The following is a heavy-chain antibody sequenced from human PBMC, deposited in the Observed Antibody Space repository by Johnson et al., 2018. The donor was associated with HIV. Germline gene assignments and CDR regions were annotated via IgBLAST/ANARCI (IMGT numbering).Heavy chain of an antibody. CDR3: ARDGSGSFDAFDI. V-gene: IGHV3-66*02. J-gene: IGHJ3*02. CDR2: IYSGGGT. CDR1: GFTVSSNY. D-gene: IGHD1-26*01. Sequence: VQLVESGGGLVQPGGSLRLSCAASGFTVSSNYMSWVRQAPGKGLEWVSVIYSGGGTYYADSVKGRFTISRDNSKNTLYLQMNSLRAEDTAVYYCARDGSGSFDAFDIWGQGTMVTVSS.